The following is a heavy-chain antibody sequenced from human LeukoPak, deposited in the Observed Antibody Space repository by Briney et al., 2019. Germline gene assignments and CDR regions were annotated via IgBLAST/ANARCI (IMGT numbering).Heavy chain of an antibody. D-gene: IGHD6-13*01. Sequence: SETLSLTCAVYGGSFSGYYWSWIRQPPGKGLEWIGEINHSGSTNYNPSLKSRVTISVDTSKNQFSLKLSSVTAADTAVYYCXXXXXSIAAAGTEGKIDYWGQGTLVTVSS. CDR1: GGSFSGYY. V-gene: IGHV4-34*01. CDR3: XXXXXSIAAAGTEGKIDY. J-gene: IGHJ4*02. CDR2: INHSGST.